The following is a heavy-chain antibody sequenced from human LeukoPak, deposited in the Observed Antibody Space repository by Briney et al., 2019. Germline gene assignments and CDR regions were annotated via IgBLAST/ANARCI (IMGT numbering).Heavy chain of an antibody. D-gene: IGHD4-17*01. Sequence: RASVKVSCKASGGAFSSFAISWVRQAPGQGLEWMGGIIPAINTTNYAQKFQGRVTVTTDESTSTADMELSSLKSEDTAVYYCARGGETTVIPFYFYYMDVWGKGTTVTVSS. CDR1: GGAFSSFA. V-gene: IGHV1-69*05. CDR3: ARGGETTVIPFYFYYMDV. J-gene: IGHJ6*03. CDR2: IIPAINTT.